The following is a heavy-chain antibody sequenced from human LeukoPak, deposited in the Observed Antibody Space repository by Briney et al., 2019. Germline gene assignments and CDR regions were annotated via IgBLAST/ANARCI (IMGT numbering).Heavy chain of an antibody. V-gene: IGHV3-30*18. D-gene: IGHD3-22*01. CDR2: ISYDGSNK. CDR3: AKGAYYYDSSGYYTFDY. J-gene: IGHJ4*02. Sequence: GKSLRLSCAASGFTFRSYGMHWVRQAPGKGLEWVEVISYDGSNKYYADSVKGRFTISRDNSKNTLYLQMNSLRAEDTAVYYCAKGAYYYDSSGYYTFDYWGQGTLVTVSS. CDR1: GFTFRSYG.